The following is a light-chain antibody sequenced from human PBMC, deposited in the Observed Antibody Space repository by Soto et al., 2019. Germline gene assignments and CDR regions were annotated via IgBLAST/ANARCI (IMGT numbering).Light chain of an antibody. J-gene: IGKJ1*01. Sequence: DIVMTQSPDSLAVSLGERATINRKSSQSVLYSSNNKNYLAWYQQKPGQPLKLLIYWASTRESGVPDRFSGSGSATDFTLTISSLQAEDVAVYYCQQYYSSPLAFGQGTKVEIK. CDR1: QSVLYSSNNKNY. CDR3: QQYYSSPLA. CDR2: WAS. V-gene: IGKV4-1*01.